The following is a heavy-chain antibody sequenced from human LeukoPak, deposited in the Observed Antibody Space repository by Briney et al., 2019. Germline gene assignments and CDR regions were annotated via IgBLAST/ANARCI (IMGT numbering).Heavy chain of an antibody. J-gene: IGHJ3*02. CDR1: GFTFDDYA. Sequence: TGGSLRLSCAASGFTFDDYAMHWVGQAPGKGLEWVSLISGDGGSTYYADYVKGRFTISRDNSKNSLYLQMNRLRTEDTALYYCAKDPTSGYGDTAFDIWGQGTMVTVSS. CDR3: AKDPTSGYGDTAFDI. V-gene: IGHV3-43*02. CDR2: ISGDGGST. D-gene: IGHD4-17*01.